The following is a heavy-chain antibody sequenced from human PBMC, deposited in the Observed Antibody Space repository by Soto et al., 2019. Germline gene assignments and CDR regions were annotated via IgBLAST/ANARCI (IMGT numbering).Heavy chain of an antibody. CDR1: GGSISSSSYY. CDR3: ARPSTSPPRGAGNYYGSGSYSFPFDY. J-gene: IGHJ4*02. CDR2: IYYSGST. Sequence: SETLSLTCTVSGGSISSSSYYWGWIRQPPGKGLEWIGSIYYSGSTYYNPSLKSRVTISVDTSKNQFSLKLSSVTAADTAVYYCARPSTSPPRGAGNYYGSGSYSFPFDYWGQGTLLTVSS. V-gene: IGHV4-39*01. D-gene: IGHD3-10*01.